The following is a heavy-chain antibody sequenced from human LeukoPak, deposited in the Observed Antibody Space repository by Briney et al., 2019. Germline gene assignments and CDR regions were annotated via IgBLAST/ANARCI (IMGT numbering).Heavy chain of an antibody. CDR2: INHSGST. CDR3: ARAIRNFWFDP. D-gene: IGHD4-11*01. Sequence: PSETLSLTCAVYGGSFSGYYWSWIRQPARKRLEWIGEINHSGSTNYNPSLKSRVTISVDTSKNQFSLKLSSVTAADTAVYYCARAIRNFWFDPWGQGTLVTVSS. V-gene: IGHV4-34*01. J-gene: IGHJ5*02. CDR1: GGSFSGYY.